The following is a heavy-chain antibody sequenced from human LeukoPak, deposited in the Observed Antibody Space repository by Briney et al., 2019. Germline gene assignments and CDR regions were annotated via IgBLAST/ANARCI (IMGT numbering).Heavy chain of an antibody. V-gene: IGHV3-21*01. Sequence: GGSLRLSSVASGFTFSSYSRNWVRQAPGKGREGVSSISSSSRYIYYADSVKGRFTISRDNAKNSLYLQMNSLRAEDTAVYYCASPPIHEDIVAINAPTDYWGQGTLVTASS. D-gene: IGHD5-12*01. CDR2: ISSSSRYI. CDR3: ASPPIHEDIVAINAPTDY. CDR1: GFTFSSYS. J-gene: IGHJ4*02.